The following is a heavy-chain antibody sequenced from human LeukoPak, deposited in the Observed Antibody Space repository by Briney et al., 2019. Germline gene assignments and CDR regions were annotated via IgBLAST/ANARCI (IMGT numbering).Heavy chain of an antibody. CDR1: GGSISSGSYY. J-gene: IGHJ4*02. Sequence: SETLSLTCTVSGGSISSGSYYWSWIRQPAGKGLEWIGRIYTSGSTNYNPSLKSRVTISVDTSKNQFSLKVSSVTAADTAVYYCARDNPYGSGTDYWGQGTLVTVSS. D-gene: IGHD3-10*01. V-gene: IGHV4-61*02. CDR3: ARDNPYGSGTDY. CDR2: IYTSGST.